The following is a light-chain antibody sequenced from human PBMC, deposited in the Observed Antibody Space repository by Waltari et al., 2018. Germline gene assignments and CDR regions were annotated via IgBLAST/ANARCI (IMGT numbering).Light chain of an antibody. CDR2: WAS. Sequence: DIVMTQSPDSLAVSLGERATINCKSSQNILHGSNNKNYFAWYQQKPGQPPRLLIYWASIRESGVPDRFSGSGSGTDFTLTISSLQAEDVAVYYCQQYYSTPFTFGPGTKVDIK. J-gene: IGKJ3*01. CDR1: QNILHGSNNKNY. V-gene: IGKV4-1*01. CDR3: QQYYSTPFT.